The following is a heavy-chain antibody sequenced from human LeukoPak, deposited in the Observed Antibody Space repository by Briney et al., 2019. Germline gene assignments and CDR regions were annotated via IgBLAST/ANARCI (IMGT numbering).Heavy chain of an antibody. Sequence: SVKVSCKASGGTFSSYAISWVRQAPGQGLEWMGGIIPIFGTANYAQKFQGRVTITADESTSTAYMELSSLRSEDTAMYYCARDGNYYGSGSYLWFDPWGQGTLVTVSS. D-gene: IGHD3-10*01. CDR3: ARDGNYYGSGSYLWFDP. V-gene: IGHV1-69*13. CDR1: GGTFSSYA. CDR2: IIPIFGTA. J-gene: IGHJ5*02.